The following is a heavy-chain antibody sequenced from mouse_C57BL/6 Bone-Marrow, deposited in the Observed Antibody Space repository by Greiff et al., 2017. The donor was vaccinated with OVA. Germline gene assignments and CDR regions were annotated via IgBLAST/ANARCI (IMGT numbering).Heavy chain of an antibody. CDR2: ISNLAYSI. J-gene: IGHJ4*01. Sequence: EVQLQESGGGLVQPGGSLKLSCAASGFTFSDYGMAWVRQAPRKGPEWVAFISNLAYSIYYADTVTGRFTISREDAKNTLYLEMSSLRSEDTAMYYCARDSSGYYAMDYWGQGTSVTVSS. CDR3: ARDSSGYYAMDY. D-gene: IGHD3-2*02. V-gene: IGHV5-15*01. CDR1: GFTFSDYG.